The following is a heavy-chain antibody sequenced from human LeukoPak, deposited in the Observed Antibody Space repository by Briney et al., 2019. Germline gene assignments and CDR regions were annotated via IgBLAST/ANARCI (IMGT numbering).Heavy chain of an antibody. CDR2: INWNGGST. Sequence: GGSLRLSCAASGFTFDDYGMSWVRQAPGKGLEWVSGINWNGGSTGYADSVKGRFTISRDNSKNTLYLQMNSLRAEDTAVYYCAKMGSGSYPGIWGQGTMVTVSS. CDR3: AKMGSGSYPGI. J-gene: IGHJ3*02. CDR1: GFTFDDYG. D-gene: IGHD1-26*01. V-gene: IGHV3-20*04.